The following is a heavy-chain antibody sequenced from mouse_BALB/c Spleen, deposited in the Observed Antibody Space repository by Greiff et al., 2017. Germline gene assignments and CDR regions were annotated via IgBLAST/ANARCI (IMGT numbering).Heavy chain of an antibody. Sequence: SGAELVKPGASVKLSCTASGFNIKDTYMHWVKQRPEQGLEWIGRIDPANGNTKYDPKFQGKATITADTSSNTAYLQLSSLTSEDTAVYYCASPDYDGAWFAYWGQGTLVTVSA. J-gene: IGHJ3*01. CDR2: IDPANGNT. D-gene: IGHD2-4*01. CDR1: GFNIKDTY. CDR3: ASPDYDGAWFAY. V-gene: IGHV14-3*02.